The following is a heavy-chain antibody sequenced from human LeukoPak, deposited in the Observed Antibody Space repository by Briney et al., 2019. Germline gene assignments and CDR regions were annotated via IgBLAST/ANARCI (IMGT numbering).Heavy chain of an antibody. CDR3: ARESAQLRYYDSSGYPNYYFDY. V-gene: IGHV3-69-1*01. D-gene: IGHD3-22*01. Sequence: GGSLRLSCAASGFTFSDYYMNWVRQAPGKGLEWVSSISSSSTIYYADSVKGRFTISRDNAKNSLYLQMNSLRAEDTAVYYCARESAQLRYYDSSGYPNYYFDYWGQGTLVTVSS. CDR1: GFTFSDYY. J-gene: IGHJ4*02. CDR2: ISSSSTI.